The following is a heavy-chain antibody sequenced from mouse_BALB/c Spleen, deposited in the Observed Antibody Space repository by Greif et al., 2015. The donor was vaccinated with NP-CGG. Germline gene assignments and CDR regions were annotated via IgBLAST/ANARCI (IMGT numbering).Heavy chain of an antibody. CDR2: INSNGGST. J-gene: IGHJ1*01. CDR1: GFTFSSYG. CDR3: ARAWLLRYWYFDV. D-gene: IGHD2-3*01. Sequence: EVQGVESGGGLVQPGGSLKLSCAASGFTFSSYGMSWVRQTPDKRLELVATINSNGGSTYYPDSVKGRFTISRDNAKNTLYLQMSSLKSEDTAMYYCARAWLLRYWYFDVWGAGTTVTVSS. V-gene: IGHV5-6-3*01.